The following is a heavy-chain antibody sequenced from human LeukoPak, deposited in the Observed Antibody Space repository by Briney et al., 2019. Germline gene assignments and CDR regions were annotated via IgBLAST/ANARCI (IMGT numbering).Heavy chain of an antibody. J-gene: IGHJ4*02. CDR1: GDSISIYY. CDR2: VYYSGST. CDR3: ARDQGGPRDY. D-gene: IGHD3-16*01. V-gene: IGHV4-59*01. Sequence: SETLSLTCTVSGDSISIYYWSWLRQPPGKGLEWIGYVYYSGSTDYNPSLKSRVTISMDTSKSQFSLRLSSVTAADTAVYYCARDQGGPRDYWGQGTLVTVSS.